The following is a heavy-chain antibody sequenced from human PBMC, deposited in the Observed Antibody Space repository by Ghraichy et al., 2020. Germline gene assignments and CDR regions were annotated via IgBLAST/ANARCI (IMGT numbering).Heavy chain of an antibody. Sequence: GGSLRLSCAASGFTFSNAWMNWVRQAPGKGLEWVGRIKNKNGGWKTDYAAPVKDRFTISRDDSRNTLYLQMNSLKTEDTAVYFCATDWGSGNSWVTALDVWGQGTMVTVSS. CDR2: IKNKNGGWKT. V-gene: IGHV3-15*01. CDR3: ATDWGSGNSWVTALDV. J-gene: IGHJ3*01. D-gene: IGHD3-16*01. CDR1: GFTFSNAW.